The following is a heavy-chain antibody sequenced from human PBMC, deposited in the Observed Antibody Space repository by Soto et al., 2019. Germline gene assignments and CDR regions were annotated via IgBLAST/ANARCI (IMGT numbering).Heavy chain of an antibody. CDR3: TRSQYSRSYIDY. CDR1: GYXFTTYL. Sequence: PXEXLKISCTCSGYXFTTYLFVWVRHMPGKGLEWMGIIHPSDSNTIYSPSFQGQLAISVDRSTSTAYLQWRSLKASDSAIYYCTRSQYSRSYIDYWGQGTLGTVSS. CDR2: IHPSDSNT. V-gene: IGHV5-51*01. J-gene: IGHJ4*02. D-gene: IGHD6-6*01.